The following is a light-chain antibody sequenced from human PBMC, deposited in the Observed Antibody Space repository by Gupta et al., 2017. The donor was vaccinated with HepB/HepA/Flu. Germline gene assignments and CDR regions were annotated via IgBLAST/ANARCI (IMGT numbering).Light chain of an antibody. Sequence: DIQMTQSPSSLSASVGDRVTITCRASQSIYNYVNWSQQKPGKAPKLLISAASTLQSGFPSRFSGSGSGTDFTLTISSLQPEDFATYYCQQSYGTPWTFGQGTKVEIK. CDR3: QQSYGTPWT. CDR2: AAS. V-gene: IGKV1-39*01. CDR1: QSIYNY. J-gene: IGKJ1*01.